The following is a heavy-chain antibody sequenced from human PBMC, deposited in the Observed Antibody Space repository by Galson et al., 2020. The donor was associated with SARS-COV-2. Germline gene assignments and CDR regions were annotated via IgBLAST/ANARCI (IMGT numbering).Heavy chain of an antibody. CDR2: IYPGDSET. CDR1: GYTFTNYW. CDR3: ARHGMPDTLGVAY. Sequence: GESLKISCKGSGYTFTNYWIGWVRQMPGKGLEWMGIIYPGDSETRYSPSFQGQVTISADTSISTAYLQWSSLKASDTAIYYCARHGMPDTLGVAYWGQGTQVTVSS. J-gene: IGHJ4*02. D-gene: IGHD3-16*01. V-gene: IGHV5-51*01.